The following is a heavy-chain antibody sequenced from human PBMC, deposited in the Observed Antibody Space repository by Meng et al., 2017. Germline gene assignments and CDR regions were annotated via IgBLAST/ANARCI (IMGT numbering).Heavy chain of an antibody. D-gene: IGHD3-22*01. Sequence: GESLKISCAASGFTFSSYWMSWVRQAPGKGLEWVANIKQDGSEKYYVDSVKGRFTISRDNAKNSLYLQMNSLRAEDTAVYYCARDDYHDSSGYYSGGDYWGQGTRVTVSS. CDR1: GFTFSSYW. V-gene: IGHV3-7*01. CDR3: ARDDYHDSSGYYSGGDY. CDR2: IKQDGSEK. J-gene: IGHJ4*02.